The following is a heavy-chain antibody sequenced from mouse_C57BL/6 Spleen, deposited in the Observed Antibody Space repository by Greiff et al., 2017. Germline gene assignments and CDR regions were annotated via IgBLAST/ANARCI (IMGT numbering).Heavy chain of an antibody. J-gene: IGHJ1*03. V-gene: IGHV5-6*01. CDR1: GFTFSSYG. D-gene: IGHD1-1*01. CDR3: ARQEGSSSRYFDV. CDR2: ISSGGSYT. Sequence: EVQGVESGGDLVKPGGSLKLSCAASGFTFSSYGMSWVRQTPDKRLEWVATISSGGSYTYYPDSVKGRFTISRDNAKNTLYLQMSSLKSEDTAMYYCARQEGSSSRYFDVWGTGTTVTVSS.